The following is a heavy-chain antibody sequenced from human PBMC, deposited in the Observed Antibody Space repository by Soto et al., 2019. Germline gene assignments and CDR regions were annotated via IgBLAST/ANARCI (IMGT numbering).Heavy chain of an antibody. J-gene: IGHJ6*02. CDR2: VNPIVSMS. CDR1: GDTFSFYT. V-gene: IGHV1-69*04. CDR3: ARDIPYYDILTGSHFYYGMDV. Sequence: SVKVSCKASGDTFSFYTINWVRQAPGLGLEWMGRVNPIVSMSNYAQKFQGRVTMTRDTSTSTVYMELSSLRSEDTAVYYCARDIPYYDILTGSHFYYGMDVWGQGTTVTVSS. D-gene: IGHD3-9*01.